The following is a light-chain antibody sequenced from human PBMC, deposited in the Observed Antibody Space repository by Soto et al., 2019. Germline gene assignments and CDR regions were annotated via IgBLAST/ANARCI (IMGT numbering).Light chain of an antibody. CDR3: VAWDNSLSVVV. CDR2: DND. CDR1: SSNIGRNY. Sequence: QSVLTQPHSVSAAQGQKVTISCSGSSSNIGRNYVSWYQHLPGTAPKLLIYDNDKRPSGIPDRFSGSKSGTSATLGITGLQTGDEADYYCVAWDNSLSVVVFGGGTKLTVL. J-gene: IGLJ2*01. V-gene: IGLV1-51*01.